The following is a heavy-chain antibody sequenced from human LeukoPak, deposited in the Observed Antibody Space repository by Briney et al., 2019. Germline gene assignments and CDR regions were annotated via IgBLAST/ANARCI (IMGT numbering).Heavy chain of an antibody. D-gene: IGHD5-12*01. CDR2: ISTSSTYI. CDR1: EFTFSSYS. CDR3: ARFDSGYDSYFDY. J-gene: IGHJ4*02. V-gene: IGHV3-21*01. Sequence: GGSLRLSCAASEFTFSSYSMTWVRQAPGKGLEWVSSISTSSTYIYYADSVKGRFTISRDNAKNSLYLRMNSLRAEDTAVYYCARFDSGYDSYFDYWGQGTLVTVSS.